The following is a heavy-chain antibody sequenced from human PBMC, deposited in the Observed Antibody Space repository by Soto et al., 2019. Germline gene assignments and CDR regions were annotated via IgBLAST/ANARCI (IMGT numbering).Heavy chain of an antibody. CDR3: ARELRFTYYYYMDV. D-gene: IGHD3-3*01. CDR2: IYYSGST. J-gene: IGHJ6*03. Sequence: SETLSLTCTVSGGFISSGGYYWSWIRQHPGKGLEWIGYIYYSGSTYYNPSLKSRVTISVDTSKNQFSLKLSSVTAADTAVYYCARELRFTYYYYMDVWGKGTTVTVSS. CDR1: GGFISSGGYY. V-gene: IGHV4-31*03.